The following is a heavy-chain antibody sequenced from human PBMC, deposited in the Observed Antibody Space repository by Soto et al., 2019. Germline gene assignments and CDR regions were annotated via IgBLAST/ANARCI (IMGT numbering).Heavy chain of an antibody. CDR3: ARDYSHVLSEKGYLDN. Sequence: QVQLVEFGGGVVQPGRSLRLSCAASGFTFSSHVMHWVRQAPGKGLEWLAIIWSDGDTAYYGDSVKGRFTISRDNANDMLYLQMDRLRAEDTAVYYCARDYSHVLSEKGYLDNWGQGTLVTVSS. V-gene: IGHV3-33*01. CDR1: GFTFSSHV. J-gene: IGHJ4*02. CDR2: IWSDGDTA. D-gene: IGHD3-10*02.